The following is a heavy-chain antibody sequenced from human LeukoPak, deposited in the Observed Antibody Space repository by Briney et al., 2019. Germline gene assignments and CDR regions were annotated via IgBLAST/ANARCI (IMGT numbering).Heavy chain of an antibody. CDR3: ARGVLRGSGSFDY. Sequence: GASVNVSCKASGYTFIAYYIHWMRQAPGQGLEWMGWTNPNSGATNYAQKFQGTITMTRDTSINTAYMELYSLNSDDTAVYFCARGVLRGSGSFDYWGQGSLVTVSS. CDR2: TNPNSGAT. V-gene: IGHV1-2*02. J-gene: IGHJ4*03. D-gene: IGHD6-19*01. CDR1: GYTFIAYY.